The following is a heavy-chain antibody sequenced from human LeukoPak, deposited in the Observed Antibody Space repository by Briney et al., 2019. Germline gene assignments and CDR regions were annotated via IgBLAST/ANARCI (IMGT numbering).Heavy chain of an antibody. V-gene: IGHV3-23*01. CDR2: ISGSGSST. J-gene: IGHJ4*02. CDR3: AKAPSYGDQGGGVFDY. D-gene: IGHD4-17*01. Sequence: GGSLRLSCAASGFSFSSYVMSWVRQAPGKGLEWVSGISGSGSSTYYTDSVKGRFTISRDNFQNTLYLQMNSLRVEDTAIYYCAKAPSYGDQGGGVFDYWGQGTLVTVSS. CDR1: GFSFSSYV.